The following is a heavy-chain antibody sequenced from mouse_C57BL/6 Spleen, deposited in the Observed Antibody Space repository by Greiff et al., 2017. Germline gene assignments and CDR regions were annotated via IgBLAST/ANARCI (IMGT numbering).Heavy chain of an antibody. D-gene: IGHD3-2*02. CDR3: ARHEETAQALAY. Sequence: VVKPGASVKLSCKASGYTFTEYTIHWVKQRSGQGLEWIGWFYPGSGSIKYNEKFKDKATLTADKSSSTVYMELSRLTSEDSAVYFCARHEETAQALAYWGQGTLVTVSA. V-gene: IGHV1-62-2*01. CDR2: FYPGSGSI. J-gene: IGHJ3*01. CDR1: GYTFTEYT.